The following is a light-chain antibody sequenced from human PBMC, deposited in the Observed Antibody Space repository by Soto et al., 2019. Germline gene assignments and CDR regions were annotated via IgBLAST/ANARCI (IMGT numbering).Light chain of an antibody. CDR3: QQRNIWPPVT. V-gene: IGKV3-11*01. J-gene: IGKJ5*01. Sequence: EIVLTQSPATPSLSPGERATLSCRASPSVTNYLAWYQQKPGQAPRLVIYGAFSRATGIPARFSGSGSGTDFTLTISSLEPEDFAVYYCQQRNIWPPVTFGQGTRMEIK. CDR1: PSVTNY. CDR2: GAF.